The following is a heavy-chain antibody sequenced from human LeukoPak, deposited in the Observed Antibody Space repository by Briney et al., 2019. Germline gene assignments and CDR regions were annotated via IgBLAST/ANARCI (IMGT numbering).Heavy chain of an antibody. D-gene: IGHD6-13*01. CDR2: IYASGST. Sequence: SETLSLTCTVSGRSTSSGSYYWSWIRQPAGKGLEGFWRIYASGSTNYNPSLKSRVSMSVAASKTQSSLKLSSVTAADTAVYYCARAVKDSSSCAWFDPWCQGPLVTVSS. V-gene: IGHV4-61*02. CDR1: GRSTSSGSYY. CDR3: ARAVKDSSSCAWFDP. J-gene: IGHJ5*02.